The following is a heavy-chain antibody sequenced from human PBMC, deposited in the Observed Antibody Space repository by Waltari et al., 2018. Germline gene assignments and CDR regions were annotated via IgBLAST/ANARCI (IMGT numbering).Heavy chain of an antibody. V-gene: IGHV4-4*07. CDR1: GGSISSYY. CDR2: IYTSGST. Sequence: QVQLQETGPGLVKPSETLSLTCTVSGGSISSYYWSWTRQPAGKGLEWIGRIYTSGSTNYNPSLKSRVTMSVDTSKNQFSLKLSSVTAADTAVYYCARGGASSSSTRIRDWFDPWGQGTLVTVSS. D-gene: IGHD2-2*01. J-gene: IGHJ5*02. CDR3: ARGGASSSSTRIRDWFDP.